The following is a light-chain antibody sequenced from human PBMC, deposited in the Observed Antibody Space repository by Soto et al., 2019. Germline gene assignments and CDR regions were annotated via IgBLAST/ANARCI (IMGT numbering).Light chain of an antibody. CDR1: SSDVGGYNY. CDR3: ISYAVTTHVA. CDR2: EVS. Sequence: QSALTQPPSASGSPGQSVTISCTGTSSDVGGYNYVSWYQQHPGKAPKLVIYEVSKRPSGVPDRFSGSKSGNTASLTVSGLHADDEADYYCISYAVTTHVAIGGGTKLTVL. J-gene: IGLJ2*01. V-gene: IGLV2-8*01.